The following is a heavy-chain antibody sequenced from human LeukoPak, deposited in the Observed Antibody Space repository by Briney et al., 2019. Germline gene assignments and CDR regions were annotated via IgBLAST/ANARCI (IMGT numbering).Heavy chain of an antibody. CDR3: ASSRTDSSGWYPGYYYYYGMDV. V-gene: IGHV3-30-3*01. D-gene: IGHD6-19*01. CDR1: GFTFSSYA. CDR2: ISYDGSNK. J-gene: IGHJ6*02. Sequence: TGGSLRLSCAASGFTFSSYAMHWVRQAPGKGLEWVAVISYDGSNKYYADSVKGRFTIFRDNSKNTLYLQMNSLRAEDTAVYYCASSRTDSSGWYPGYYYYYGMDVWGQGTTVTVSS.